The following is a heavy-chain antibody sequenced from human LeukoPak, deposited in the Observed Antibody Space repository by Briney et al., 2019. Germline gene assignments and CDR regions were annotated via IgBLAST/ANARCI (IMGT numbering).Heavy chain of an antibody. Sequence: PGGSLRLSCAASGFTFSSYGMHWVRQAPGKGLEWVAVIWYDGSNKYYADSVKGRFTISRDNSKNTLYLQMNGLRAEDTAVYYCARDPRAVAGPFDYWGQGTLVTVSS. CDR3: ARDPRAVAGPFDY. D-gene: IGHD6-19*01. V-gene: IGHV3-33*01. CDR2: IWYDGSNK. J-gene: IGHJ4*02. CDR1: GFTFSSYG.